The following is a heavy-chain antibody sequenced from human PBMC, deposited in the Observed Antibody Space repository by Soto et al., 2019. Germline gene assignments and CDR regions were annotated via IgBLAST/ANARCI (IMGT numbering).Heavy chain of an antibody. V-gene: IGHV3-11*01. CDR2: ISGRGATK. D-gene: IGHD3-10*01. Sequence: QVQLVESGGGLVKPAGSLRLSCAASGFAFSDYYMAWIRQAPGKGMEWVSYISGRGATKYYADSMKGRFVISRDNAKNSLYLEMNSLRPDDPAVYYCARCPGVRGVIITGWFDPWGQGTLVTVSS. CDR3: ARCPGVRGVIITGWFDP. CDR1: GFAFSDYY. J-gene: IGHJ5*02.